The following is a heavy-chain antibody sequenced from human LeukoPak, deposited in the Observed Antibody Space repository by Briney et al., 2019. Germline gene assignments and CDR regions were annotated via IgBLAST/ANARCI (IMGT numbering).Heavy chain of an antibody. CDR2: ISSSSSYI. Sequence: GGSLRLSCAASGFTFSSYSMNWVRQAPGKGLEWVSSISSSSSYIYYADSVKGRFTISRDNAKNSLYLQMNSLRAEDTAVYYCARDRIVLMVYDPTYGWFDPWGQGTLVTVSS. CDR3: ARDRIVLMVYDPTYGWFDP. J-gene: IGHJ5*02. V-gene: IGHV3-21*01. D-gene: IGHD2-8*01. CDR1: GFTFSSYS.